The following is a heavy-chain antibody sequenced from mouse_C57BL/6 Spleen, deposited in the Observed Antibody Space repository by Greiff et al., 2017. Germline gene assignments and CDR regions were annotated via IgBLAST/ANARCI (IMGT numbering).Heavy chain of an antibody. CDR1: GYTFTNYW. J-gene: IGHJ4*01. Sequence: QVQLQQSGAELVRPGTSVKMSCKASGYTFTNYWIGWAKQRPGHGLEWIGEIYPGGGYTNYNEKFKGKATLTADKSSSTAYMQFSSLTSEDSAIYYCARGPNDFYAMDYWGQGTSVTVSS. D-gene: IGHD2-13*01. CDR3: ARGPNDFYAMDY. CDR2: IYPGGGYT. V-gene: IGHV1-63*01.